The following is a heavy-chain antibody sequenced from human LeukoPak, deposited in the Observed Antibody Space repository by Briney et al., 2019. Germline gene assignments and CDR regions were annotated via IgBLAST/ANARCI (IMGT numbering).Heavy chain of an antibody. CDR1: GFTFSSYS. V-gene: IGHV3-7*01. CDR3: ASGNYFDY. Sequence: PGGSLRLSCAASGFTFSSYSMNWVRQAPGKGLEWVANIKQDGTEKHYVDSVKGRFTISRDNAKNSLYLQMNSLRAEDTAVYFCASGNYFDYWGQGTLVAVSS. J-gene: IGHJ4*02. CDR2: IKQDGTEK.